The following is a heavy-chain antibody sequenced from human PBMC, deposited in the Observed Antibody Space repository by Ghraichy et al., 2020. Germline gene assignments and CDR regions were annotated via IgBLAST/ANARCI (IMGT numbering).Heavy chain of an antibody. Sequence: SETLSLTCTVSGGSISSSSYYWGWIRQPPGKGLEWIGSIYYSGSTYYNPSLKSRVTISVDTSKNQFSLKLSYVTAADTAVYYCARGDYYGSGIYPYYYYGMDVGGQGTPVTVSS. D-gene: IGHD3-10*01. J-gene: IGHJ6*02. V-gene: IGHV4-39*01. CDR3: ARGDYYGSGIYPYYYYGMDV. CDR2: IYYSGST. CDR1: GGSISSSSYY.